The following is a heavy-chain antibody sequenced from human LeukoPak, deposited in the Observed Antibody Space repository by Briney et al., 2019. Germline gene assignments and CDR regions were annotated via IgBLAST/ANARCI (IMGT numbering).Heavy chain of an antibody. CDR1: GYSFTSYW. Sequence: GESLKISCKGSGYSFTSYWIGWVRQMPGKGLEWMGIIYPGDSDTRYSPSFQGQVTISADKSISTAYLQWSSLKASDTAMYYCARQARKEKRNYYYYMDVWGKGTTVTISS. J-gene: IGHJ6*03. CDR2: IYPGDSDT. CDR3: ARQARKEKRNYYYYMDV. V-gene: IGHV5-51*01.